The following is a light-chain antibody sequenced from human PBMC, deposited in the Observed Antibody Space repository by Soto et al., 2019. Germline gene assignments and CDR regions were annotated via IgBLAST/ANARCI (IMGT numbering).Light chain of an antibody. CDR3: SSYTGSSTYV. V-gene: IGLV2-14*03. J-gene: IGLJ1*01. Sequence: QSVLTQPASVSGSPGQSITISCTGTSSDVGGYNYVSWYQQQPGKAPKLMIYDVSNRPSGVSKRFSGSKSGNTASLTISGLQTEDESDYYCSSYTGSSTYVFGTGTKVTVL. CDR2: DVS. CDR1: SSDVGGYNY.